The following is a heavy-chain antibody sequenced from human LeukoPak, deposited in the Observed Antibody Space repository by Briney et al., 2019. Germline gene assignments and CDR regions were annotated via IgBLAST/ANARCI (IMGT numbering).Heavy chain of an antibody. V-gene: IGHV5-51*01. CDR2: VYPSNSET. D-gene: IGHD5-12*01. J-gene: IGHJ4*01. CDR3: ARHRYSGSDTQGFDY. Sequence: GESLKISCKGSGYRFTDYWIAWVRQMPGKGLEWMWIVYPSNSETRYSPSFQGQVTISADKSISTGYLQWSSLKASDTAMYFCARHRYSGSDTQGFDYWGHGTLVTVSS. CDR1: GYRFTDYW.